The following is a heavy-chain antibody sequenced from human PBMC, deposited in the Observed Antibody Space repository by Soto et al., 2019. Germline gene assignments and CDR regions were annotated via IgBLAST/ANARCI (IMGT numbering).Heavy chain of an antibody. CDR1: GGSVSSGEYY. CDR2: VFYSGTT. D-gene: IGHD3-22*01. CDR3: ARHCLNLITARPHDI. V-gene: IGHV4-39*01. J-gene: IGHJ3*02. Sequence: SDRVYRSCTVSGGSVSSGEYYGCWVSQPPGKGLEWIGTVFYSGTTYYNPSLKSRVTIPVDTSKNLFSLMLSSVTAADTAVYYCARHCLNLITARPHDIWGQETMVTVSS.